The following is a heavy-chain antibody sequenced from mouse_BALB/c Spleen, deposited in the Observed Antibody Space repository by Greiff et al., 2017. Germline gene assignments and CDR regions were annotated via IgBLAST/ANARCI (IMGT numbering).Heavy chain of an antibody. J-gene: IGHJ3*01. D-gene: IGHD3-3*01. V-gene: IGHV1-18*01. CDR3: ARPGRTEGFAY. CDR1: GYTFTDYN. Sequence: VQLKESGPELVKPGASVKIPCKASGYTFTDYNMDWVKQSHGQSLEWIGDINPNNGGTIYNQKFKGKATLTVDKSSSTAYMELRSLTSEDTAVYYCARPGRTEGFAYWGQGTLVTVSA. CDR2: INPNNGGT.